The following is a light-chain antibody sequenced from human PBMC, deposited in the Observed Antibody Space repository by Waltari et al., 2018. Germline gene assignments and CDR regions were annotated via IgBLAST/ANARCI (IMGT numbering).Light chain of an antibody. CDR2: TAI. J-gene: IGLJ3*02. V-gene: IGLV7-43*01. CDR3: LLYNGGGWV. CDR1: TGAVPSAYY. Sequence: QTVVTQEPSLPVSPGGTVTPTRASSTGAVPSAYYPNWFQQKPGQALRALIYTAINKHSWTPARFSGSLLGGKAALTLSGVQPEDEAEYYCLLYNGGGWVFGGGTQLTVL.